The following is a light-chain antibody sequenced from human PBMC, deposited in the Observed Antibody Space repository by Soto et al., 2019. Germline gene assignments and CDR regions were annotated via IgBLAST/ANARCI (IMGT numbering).Light chain of an antibody. CDR1: QSVSSN. CDR3: QQYNNWPPRA. V-gene: IGKV3-15*01. Sequence: EIVMTQSPATLSVSPGERATLSCRASQSVSSNLAWYQQKPGRAPRLLIYGASTKVTGVPARFSGSGSRTEFTLTISSLQSEDFAVYCCQQYNNWPPRAFGQGTKVEIK. CDR2: GAS. J-gene: IGKJ1*01.